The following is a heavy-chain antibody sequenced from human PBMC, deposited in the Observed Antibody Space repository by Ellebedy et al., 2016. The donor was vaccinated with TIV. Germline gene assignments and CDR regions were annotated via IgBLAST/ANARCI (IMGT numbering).Heavy chain of an antibody. J-gene: IGHJ4*02. V-gene: IGHV1-18*01. Sequence: ASVKVSXXASGYTFTSYGISWVRQAPGQGLEWMGWISAYNGNTNYAQKLQGRVTMTTDTSTSTAYMELRSLGSDDTAVYYCARSSSGNPMQPFDYWGQGTLVTVSS. CDR2: ISAYNGNT. CDR3: ARSSSGNPMQPFDY. CDR1: GYTFTSYG. D-gene: IGHD6-19*01.